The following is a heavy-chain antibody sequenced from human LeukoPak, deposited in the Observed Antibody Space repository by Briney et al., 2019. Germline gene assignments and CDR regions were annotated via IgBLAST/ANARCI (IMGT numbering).Heavy chain of an antibody. CDR3: ARDVGTTVADSFDP. J-gene: IGHJ5*02. CDR2: IHIYRGNT. V-gene: IGHV1-18*01. Sequence: ASVKVSCKASGYSSTNYGISRVRQAPGQGLEWMGWIHIYRGNTNYAQKFQGRVTMTTDTSTSTVYMEVRGLRSDDTAMYYCARDVGTTVADSFDPWGQGTLVTVSS. CDR1: GYSSTNYG. D-gene: IGHD2-15*01.